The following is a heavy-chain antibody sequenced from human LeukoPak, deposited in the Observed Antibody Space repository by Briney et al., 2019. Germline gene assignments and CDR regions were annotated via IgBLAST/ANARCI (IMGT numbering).Heavy chain of an antibody. CDR3: AKESSPTYYYDSSGYPDH. Sequence: GSLRLSCAASGFTFSSYAMSWVRQAPGQGLEWVSAISGRGGSTYYADSVKGRFTISRDNSKNTLYLQMNSLRAEDTAVYYCAKESSPTYYYDSSGYPDHWGQGTLVTVSS. J-gene: IGHJ5*02. V-gene: IGHV3-23*01. D-gene: IGHD3-22*01. CDR2: ISGRGGST. CDR1: GFTFSSYA.